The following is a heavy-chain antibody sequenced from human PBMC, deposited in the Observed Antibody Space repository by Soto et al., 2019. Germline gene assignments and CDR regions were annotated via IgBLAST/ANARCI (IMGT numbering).Heavy chain of an antibody. CDR3: ARDGYRGGYYYYYMDV. V-gene: IGHV3-72*01. Sequence: GGSLRLSCAASGFTFSDHYMDWVRQAPGKGLEWVGRTRNKANSYTTEYAASVKGRFTISRDDSKNSLYLQMNSLKTEDMAVYYCARDGYRGGYYYYYMDVWGKGTTVTVSS. J-gene: IGHJ6*03. CDR2: TRNKANSYTT. CDR1: GFTFSDHY. D-gene: IGHD3-16*01.